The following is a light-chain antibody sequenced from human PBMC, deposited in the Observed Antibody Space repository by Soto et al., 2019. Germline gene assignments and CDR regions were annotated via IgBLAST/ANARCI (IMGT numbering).Light chain of an antibody. J-gene: IGKJ1*01. V-gene: IGKV1-5*02. CDR2: HAS. CDR1: QSISNW. Sequence: DIQMTQSPSSRPASVVDRVTSICRASQSISNWLAWYQQKPGTAPKVLIYHASNLQSGVPSRFSGSGSGTEFTLTISSLKPDDFATYYCQKYNSYSFGQGTKVDIK. CDR3: QKYNSYS.